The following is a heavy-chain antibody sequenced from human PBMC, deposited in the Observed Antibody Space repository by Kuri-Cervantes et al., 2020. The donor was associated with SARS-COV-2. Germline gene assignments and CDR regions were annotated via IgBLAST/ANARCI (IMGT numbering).Heavy chain of an antibody. CDR3: ARGWNYDILTGYYTAYFDY. V-gene: IGHV4-38-2*01. Sequence: GSLRLSCAVSGSSITSGYYWGWIRQPPGKGLEWIGSIYHSGSTYYNPSLKSRVTMSVDTSKNQFSLKLSSVTAADTAVYYCARGWNYDILTGYYTAYFDYWGQGTLVTVSS. CDR2: IYHSGST. D-gene: IGHD3-9*01. J-gene: IGHJ4*02. CDR1: GSSITSGYY.